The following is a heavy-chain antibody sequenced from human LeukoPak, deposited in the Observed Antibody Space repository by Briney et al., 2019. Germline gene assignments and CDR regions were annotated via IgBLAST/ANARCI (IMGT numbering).Heavy chain of an antibody. Sequence: PSETLPLTCTVSGGSISSYYWSWIRQPPGKGLEWIGYIYYSGSTNYNPSLKSRVTISVDTSKNQFSLKLSSVTAADTAVYYCARSRQIQLWLEFDYWGQGTLVTVSS. CDR3: ARSRQIQLWLEFDY. CDR1: GGSISSYY. V-gene: IGHV4-59*01. CDR2: IYYSGST. D-gene: IGHD5-18*01. J-gene: IGHJ4*02.